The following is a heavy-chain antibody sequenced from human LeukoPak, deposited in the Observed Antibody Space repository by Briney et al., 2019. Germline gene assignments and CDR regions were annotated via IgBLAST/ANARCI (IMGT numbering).Heavy chain of an antibody. CDR3: ASSKAYGGNSWFDY. D-gene: IGHD4-23*01. V-gene: IGHV1-2*02. CDR1: GYTFTGYY. CDR2: INPNSGGT. J-gene: IGHJ4*02. Sequence: GASVKVSCKASGYTFTGYYMHWVRQAPGQGLEWMGWINPNSGGTNYAQKFRGRVTMTRDASISTAYMELSRLRSDDTAVYYCASSKAYGGNSWFDYWGQGTLVTVSS.